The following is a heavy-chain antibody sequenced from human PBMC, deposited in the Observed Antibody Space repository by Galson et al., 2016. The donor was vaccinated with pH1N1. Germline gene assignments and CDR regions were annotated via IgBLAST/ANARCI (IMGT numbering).Heavy chain of an antibody. J-gene: IGHJ4*02. CDR2: VSSSGTT. D-gene: IGHD3-9*01. CDR1: GDSMDTHY. V-gene: IGHV4-4*09. Sequence: ETLSLTCSVSGDSMDTHYWTWLRQSPGRALEWIGYVSSSGTTNYNPSLRSRVSISLDKSQSQFSLTLTSVTAADTAVSFCARGRGWLVLDYWGQGIVVAVSS. CDR3: ARGRGWLVLDY.